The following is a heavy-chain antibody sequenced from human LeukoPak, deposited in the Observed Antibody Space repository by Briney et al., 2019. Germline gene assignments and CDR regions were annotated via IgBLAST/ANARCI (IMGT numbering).Heavy chain of an antibody. CDR2: IYTSGST. J-gene: IGHJ3*02. V-gene: IGHV4-4*07. D-gene: IGHD2-21*02. Sequence: PSETLSLTCTVSGGSISSYYWSWIRQPAGKGLEWIGRIYTSGSTNYNPSLKSRVTMSVDTSKNQFSLKLSSVTAADTAVYYCARVYCGGDCYRIDIWGQGTMVTVSS. CDR1: GGSISSYY. CDR3: ARVYCGGDCYRIDI.